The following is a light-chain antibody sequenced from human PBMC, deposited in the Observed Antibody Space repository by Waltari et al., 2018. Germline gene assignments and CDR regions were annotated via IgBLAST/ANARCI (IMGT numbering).Light chain of an antibody. J-gene: IGKJ4*01. CDR2: GAS. CDR1: QTVRTTY. CDR3: QQYDISPRT. V-gene: IGKV3-20*01. Sequence: EIVLTQSPGTLSLSPGERATLSCRASQTVRTTYLAWYQQKPGQAPTLLIYGASSRATGIPDRVSGSGSGTDFSLTISSLEPDDFAVYYCQQYDISPRTFGGGTRVEIK.